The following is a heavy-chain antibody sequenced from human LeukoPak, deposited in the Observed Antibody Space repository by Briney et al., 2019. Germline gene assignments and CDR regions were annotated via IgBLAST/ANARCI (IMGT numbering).Heavy chain of an antibody. J-gene: IGHJ4*02. Sequence: GGSLRLSCAASGFTFSSYDMHWVRQATGKGLEWVSAIGTAGDTYYPGSVKGRFTISRENAKNSLYLQMNSLRAGDTAVYYCARGSHPGYSSSYHFDYWGQGTLVTVSS. D-gene: IGHD6-13*01. CDR2: IGTAGDT. CDR1: GFTFSSYD. V-gene: IGHV3-13*01. CDR3: ARGSHPGYSSSYHFDY.